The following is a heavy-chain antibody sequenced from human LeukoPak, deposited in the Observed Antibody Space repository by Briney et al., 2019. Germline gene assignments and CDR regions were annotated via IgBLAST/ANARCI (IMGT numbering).Heavy chain of an antibody. CDR1: GFTFSSYG. CDR3: AKDSRSTMIVVVLDAFDI. J-gene: IGHJ3*02. Sequence: PGGSLRLSCAASGFTFSSYGMHWVRQAPGKGLEWVAVISYDGSNKYYADSVKGRFTISRDNSKNTLYLQMNSLRAEDTAVYYCAKDSRSTMIVVVLDAFDIWGQGTMVTVSS. V-gene: IGHV3-30*18. CDR2: ISYDGSNK. D-gene: IGHD3-22*01.